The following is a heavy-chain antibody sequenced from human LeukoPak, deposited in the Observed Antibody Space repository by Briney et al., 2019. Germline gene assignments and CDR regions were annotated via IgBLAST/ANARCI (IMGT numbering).Heavy chain of an antibody. CDR3: AKSEQWLVVGYFDY. J-gene: IGHJ4*02. CDR1: GFTFSSYA. CDR2: ISGSGGST. V-gene: IGHV3-23*01. D-gene: IGHD6-19*01. Sequence: GGSLRLSCAASGFTFSSYAMSWVRQAPGKGLEWVSAISGSGGSTYYADSVKGGFTIARENSKNTVYQQMNSLRAEDTAVYYCAKSEQWLVVGYFDYWGQGTLVTVSS.